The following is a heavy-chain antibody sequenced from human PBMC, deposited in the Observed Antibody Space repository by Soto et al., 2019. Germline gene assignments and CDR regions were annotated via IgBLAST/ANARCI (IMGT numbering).Heavy chain of an antibody. CDR1: GFTFSSYW. D-gene: IGHD6-19*01. CDR2: INSDGSST. Sequence: GGSLRLSCAASGFTFSSYWMHWVRQAPGKGLVWVSRINSDGSSTSYADSVKGRFTISRDNAKNTLYLQMNSLRAEDTAVYYCARDHSSGSGWYVVHWFDPWGQGTLVTVSS. V-gene: IGHV3-74*01. J-gene: IGHJ5*02. CDR3: ARDHSSGSGWYVVHWFDP.